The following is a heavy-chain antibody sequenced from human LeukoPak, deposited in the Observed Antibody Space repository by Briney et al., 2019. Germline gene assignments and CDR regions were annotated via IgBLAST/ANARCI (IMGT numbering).Heavy chain of an antibody. Sequence: GGSLRLSCAASGFTFSSYGMHWVRQAPGKGLEWVAFIRYDGSNKYYADSVKGRFTISRDNSKNTLYLQMNSLRAEDTAVYYCAKWGDRGPDTAMVTRAFDIWGQGTMVTVSS. J-gene: IGHJ3*02. D-gene: IGHD5-18*01. CDR2: IRYDGSNK. CDR1: GFTFSSYG. CDR3: AKWGDRGPDTAMVTRAFDI. V-gene: IGHV3-30*02.